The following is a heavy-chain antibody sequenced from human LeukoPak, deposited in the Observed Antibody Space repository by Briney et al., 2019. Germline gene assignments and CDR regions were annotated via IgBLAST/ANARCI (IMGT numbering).Heavy chain of an antibody. D-gene: IGHD5-18*01. V-gene: IGHV4-34*01. CDR3: ARGSDTAMVGLFDY. Sequence: SETLSLTCAVYGGSFSGYYWSWIRQPPGKGLEWIGEINHSGSTNYNPSLKSRVTIAVDTSKNQFSLKLSSVTAADTAVYYCARGSDTAMVGLFDYWGQGTLVTVSS. CDR1: GGSFSGYY. CDR2: INHSGST. J-gene: IGHJ4*02.